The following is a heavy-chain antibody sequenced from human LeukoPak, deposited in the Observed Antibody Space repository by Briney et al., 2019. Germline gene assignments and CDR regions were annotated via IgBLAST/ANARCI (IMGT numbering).Heavy chain of an antibody. Sequence: SETLSLTCTVSGGSIGGYYWSWIRQPPGRGLEWIGYVYYSGSTNYNPSFKSRITISVDTSRNQFSLQLSSVTAADTAVYYCARIHRYCSGGACYVLDNWGQGTLVAVSS. D-gene: IGHD2-15*01. V-gene: IGHV4-59*01. J-gene: IGHJ4*02. CDR3: ARIHRYCSGGACYVLDN. CDR2: VYYSGST. CDR1: GGSIGGYY.